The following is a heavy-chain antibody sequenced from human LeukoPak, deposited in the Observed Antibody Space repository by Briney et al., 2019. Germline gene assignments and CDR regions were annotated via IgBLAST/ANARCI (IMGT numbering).Heavy chain of an antibody. CDR2: IYPGDSDT. D-gene: IGHD6-19*01. J-gene: IGHJ5*02. CDR3: ARLEHSGSSGPPNWFDP. V-gene: IGHV5-51*01. Sequence: GGSLKISCKGSGYSFTSYWIGWVRQMPGKGLEWMGIIYPGDSDTRYSPSFQGQVTISADKSISTAYLQWSSLKASDTAMYYCARLEHSGSSGPPNWFDPWGQGTLVTVSS. CDR1: GYSFTSYW.